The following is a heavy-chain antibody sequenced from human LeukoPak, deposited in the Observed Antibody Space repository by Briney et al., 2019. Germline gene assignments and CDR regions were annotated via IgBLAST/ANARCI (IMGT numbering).Heavy chain of an antibody. J-gene: IGHJ4*02. V-gene: IGHV1-18*01. CDR2: ISAHNGST. CDR3: ARHKSHPDFDY. CDR1: GYTFTSYG. Sequence: GSVRVSCKASGYTFTSYGISWVRQAPGQGLEWMGWISAHNGSTDYAQKLQGRVTMTTDTSTSTAYMELRSLRSDDTAVYYCARHKSHPDFDYWGQGTPVSVSS.